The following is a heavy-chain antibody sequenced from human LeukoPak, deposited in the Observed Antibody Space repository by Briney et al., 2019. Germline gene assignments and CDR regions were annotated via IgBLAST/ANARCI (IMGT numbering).Heavy chain of an antibody. Sequence: GGSLRLSCAASGFTFSSYWMSWVRQAPGKGLEWVANINQDGSGKYYVDSVKGRFTISRDNAKNSLYPQMNSMKAEDTAVYYCARPRYGSGSYYNENAFNIWSQGTMVTVSS. J-gene: IGHJ3*02. CDR3: ARPRYGSGSYYNENAFNI. CDR2: INQDGSGK. D-gene: IGHD3-10*01. CDR1: GFTFSSYW. V-gene: IGHV3-7*01.